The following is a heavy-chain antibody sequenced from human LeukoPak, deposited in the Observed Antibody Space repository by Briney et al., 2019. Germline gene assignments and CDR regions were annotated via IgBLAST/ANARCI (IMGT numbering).Heavy chain of an antibody. CDR2: IIPILGIA. D-gene: IGHD3-22*01. CDR3: ARFYYDSSGSHAFNI. V-gene: IGHV1-69*02. Sequence: SVKVSCKASGGTFSSYTISWVRQAPGQGLEWMGRIIPILGIANYAQKFQGRVKITADKSTSTAYMELSSLRSEDKAVYYCARFYYDSSGSHAFNIWGQGTMVTVSS. J-gene: IGHJ3*02. CDR1: GGTFSSYT.